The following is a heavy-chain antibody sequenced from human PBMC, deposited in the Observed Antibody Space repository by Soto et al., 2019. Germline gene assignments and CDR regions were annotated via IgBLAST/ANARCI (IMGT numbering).Heavy chain of an antibody. CDR2: IYSSGST. D-gene: IGHD1-26*01. CDR1: GGSISSYY. J-gene: IGHJ5*02. Sequence: QVQLQESGPGLVKPSETLSLTCTVSGGSISSYYWSWIRQPPGKGLEWIGYIYSSGSTDYNPSLKSRVTISVDTSENQFSLNLISVTAADTAVYYCARDRYSGSYYFDPWGQGTLVTVSS. CDR3: ARDRYSGSYYFDP. V-gene: IGHV4-59*01.